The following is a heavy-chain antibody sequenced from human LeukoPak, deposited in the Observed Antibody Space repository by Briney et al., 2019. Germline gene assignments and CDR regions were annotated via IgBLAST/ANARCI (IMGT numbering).Heavy chain of an antibody. CDR3: HLLGYYYDSSGYWYFDY. CDR2: INHSGST. V-gene: IGHV4-34*01. CDR1: GGSFSGYY. J-gene: IGHJ4*02. D-gene: IGHD3-22*01. Sequence: SETLSLTCAVYGGSFSGYYWSWIRHPPGKGLEWSGEINHSGSTNYNPSLKSRVTISVDTSKNQFSLKLSSVTAADTAVYYCHLLGYYYDSSGYWYFDYWGQGTLVTVSS.